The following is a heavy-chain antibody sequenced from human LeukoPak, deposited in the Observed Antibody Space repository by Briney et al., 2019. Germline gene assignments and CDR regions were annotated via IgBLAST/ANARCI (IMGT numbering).Heavy chain of an antibody. CDR1: GYSFTSYW. J-gene: IGHJ4*02. D-gene: IGHD3-10*01. CDR3: ARHDYGSGSYYTNFDY. CDR2: IYPGDSDT. V-gene: IGHV5-51*01. Sequence: GESLKISCKGSGYSFTSYWIGWVRQMPGKGLEWMGIIYPGDSDTRYSPSFQGQVTISADKSISTAYLQWSSLKASDTAMYYCARHDYGSGSYYTNFDYRGQGTLVTVSS.